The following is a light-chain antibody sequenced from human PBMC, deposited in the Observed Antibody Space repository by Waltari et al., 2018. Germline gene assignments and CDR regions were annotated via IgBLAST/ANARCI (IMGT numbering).Light chain of an antibody. CDR2: HAS. CDR1: QSVSTY. V-gene: IGKV3-20*01. Sequence: EIVLTQSPGTLSLSPGERATLSCRASQSVSTYLAWYQQKPGQAPRRHIYHASTRATGIPDRFSGSGSGTDFSLTISRLEPEDFAVYHCQHYLRLPATFGQGTKVEIK. CDR3: QHYLRLPAT. J-gene: IGKJ1*01.